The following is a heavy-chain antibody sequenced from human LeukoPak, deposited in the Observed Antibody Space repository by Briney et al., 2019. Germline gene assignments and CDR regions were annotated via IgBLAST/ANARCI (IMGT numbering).Heavy chain of an antibody. CDR2: IYYSGST. Sequence: ASETLSLTCTVSGGSISSYYWSWIRQPPGKGLEWIGYIYYSGSTNYNPSLKSRVTISVDTSKNQFSLKLSSVTAADTAVYYCARQLGITATYFDYWGQGTLVTVSS. CDR3: ARQLGITATYFDY. V-gene: IGHV4-59*01. CDR1: GGSISSYY. D-gene: IGHD1-7*01. J-gene: IGHJ4*02.